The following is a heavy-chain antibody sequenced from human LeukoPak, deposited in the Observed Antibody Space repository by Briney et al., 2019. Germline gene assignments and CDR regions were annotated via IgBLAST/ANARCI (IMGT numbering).Heavy chain of an antibody. CDR2: INADSSTI. CDR3: VRDNSRGQSLGVIY. Sequence: GGSLRLSCAASGFTFSTYNMNWVRQAPGKGLEWISYINADSSTIQYADSVRGRFTTSRDNAKNSLYLQMNSLRAEDTAVYYCVRDNSRGQSLGVIYWGQGSLVTASS. CDR1: GFTFSTYN. V-gene: IGHV3-48*01. J-gene: IGHJ4*02. D-gene: IGHD3-22*01.